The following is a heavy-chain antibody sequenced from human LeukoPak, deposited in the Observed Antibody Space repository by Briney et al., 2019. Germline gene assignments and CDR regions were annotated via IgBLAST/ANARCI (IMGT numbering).Heavy chain of an antibody. CDR1: GGSISSSNW. CDR3: ARGLNDSWTGENY. D-gene: IGHD3-3*01. J-gene: IGHJ4*02. Sequence: SGTLSLTCAVSGGSISSSNWWSWVRQPPGKGLEWIGEIYHRGSTNYNPSLKSRVTISLDTSKSQFSLKVRYVTAADTAVYYCARGLNDSWTGENYWGQGTLVTVSS. V-gene: IGHV4-4*02. CDR2: IYHRGST.